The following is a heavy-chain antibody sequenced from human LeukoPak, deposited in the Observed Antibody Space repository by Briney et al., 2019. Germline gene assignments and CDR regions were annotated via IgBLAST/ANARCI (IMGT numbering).Heavy chain of an antibody. J-gene: IGHJ4*02. D-gene: IGHD3-9*01. V-gene: IGHV4-59*11. CDR1: GGSISYHY. CDR3: AREMAATGRGHYFDY. CDR2: GFYSGST. Sequence: TSETLSLTCTVSGGSISYHYWNWIRQPPGKELEWIGYGFYSGSTDYNPSLKSRVTISVGTSKRQISLKLSSVTAADTALYYCAREMAATGRGHYFDYWGQGALVTVSS.